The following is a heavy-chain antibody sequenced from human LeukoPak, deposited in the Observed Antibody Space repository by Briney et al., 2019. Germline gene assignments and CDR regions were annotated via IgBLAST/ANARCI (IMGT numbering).Heavy chain of an antibody. CDR2: ITPDGGST. J-gene: IGHJ4*02. CDR3: TRSGYSNGYDF. V-gene: IGHV3-74*03. D-gene: IGHD6-19*01. CDR1: GFTFSGHW. Sequence: GGSLRLSCVASGFTFSGHWMHWVRQVPGKGLVAVSRITPDGGSTAYADSVKGRFTISRDNDKNTLYLEMNSLAAEDTALYYCTRSGYSNGYDFWGQGTLVTVSS.